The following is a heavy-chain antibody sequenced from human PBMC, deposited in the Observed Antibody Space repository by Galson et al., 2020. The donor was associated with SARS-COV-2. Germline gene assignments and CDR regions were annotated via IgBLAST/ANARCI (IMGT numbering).Heavy chain of an antibody. V-gene: IGHV3-11*01. CDR3: ARDQVGDYDLSRVYQNYHAMDV. CDR1: GFTFSDYH. CDR2: ISSGGDPT. Sequence: GGSLRLSCVASGFTFSDYHMTWIRQAPGKGLEWLSYISSGGDPTYYADTVKGRFAISRDNAETSLFLQMNSLRAEDTAMYYCARDQVGDYDLSRVYQNYHAMDVWGQGTTFTVSS. D-gene: IGHD3-3*01. J-gene: IGHJ6*02.